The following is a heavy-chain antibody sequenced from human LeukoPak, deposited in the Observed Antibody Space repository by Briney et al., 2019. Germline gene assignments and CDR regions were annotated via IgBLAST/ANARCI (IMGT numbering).Heavy chain of an antibody. V-gene: IGHV4-4*07. D-gene: IGHD3-10*01. Sequence: SETLSLTCTVSGGSISSYYWSWIRQPAGKGLEWIGRIYTSGSTNYNPSLKSRVTMSVDTSKNQFSLKLSSVTAADTAVYYCARDYYGSGSRYYYYYMDVWGKGTTVTISS. CDR3: ARDYYGSGSRYYYYYMDV. J-gene: IGHJ6*03. CDR1: GGSISSYY. CDR2: IYTSGST.